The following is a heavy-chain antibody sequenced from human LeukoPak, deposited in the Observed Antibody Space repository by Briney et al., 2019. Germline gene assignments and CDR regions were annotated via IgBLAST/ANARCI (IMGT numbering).Heavy chain of an antibody. J-gene: IGHJ5*02. CDR1: GFTFTTYW. D-gene: IGHD6-13*01. Sequence: PGGSLRLSCAASGFTFTTYWMNWVRQAPGKGLEWVSSISSSSSYIYYADSVKGRFTISRDNTKNSLYLQMNSLRAEDTAVYYCARETIAAAGKGFDPWGQGTLVTVSS. CDR2: ISSSSSYI. CDR3: ARETIAAAGKGFDP. V-gene: IGHV3-21*01.